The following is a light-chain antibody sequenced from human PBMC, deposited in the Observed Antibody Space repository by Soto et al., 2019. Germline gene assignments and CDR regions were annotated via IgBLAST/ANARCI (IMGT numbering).Light chain of an antibody. Sequence: QSALTQPPSLSGSPGQSITISCTGTSSDVGGYTSVSWYQQHPGKAPKLVIYAVTNRPSGVSNRFSGSKSGNTASLTISSLQAEDEADYYCCSYTGASTYVFGTGTKVTVL. J-gene: IGLJ1*01. V-gene: IGLV2-14*01. CDR1: SSDVGGYTS. CDR2: AVT. CDR3: CSYTGASTYV.